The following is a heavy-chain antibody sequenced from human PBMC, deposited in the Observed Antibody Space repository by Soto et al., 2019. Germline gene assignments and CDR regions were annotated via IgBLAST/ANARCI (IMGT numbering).Heavy chain of an antibody. Sequence: QITLKESGPTLVKPTQTLTLTCTFSGFSLSTSGVGVGWIRQPPGKALEWLALIYWDDDKRYSPSLKSRLTITKDTSKNQVVLTMTNMDPVDTATYYCAHRPHDIVVVPAAINWFDPWGQGTLVTVSS. CDR3: AHRPHDIVVVPAAINWFDP. D-gene: IGHD2-2*01. V-gene: IGHV2-5*02. CDR2: IYWDDDK. CDR1: GFSLSTSGVG. J-gene: IGHJ5*02.